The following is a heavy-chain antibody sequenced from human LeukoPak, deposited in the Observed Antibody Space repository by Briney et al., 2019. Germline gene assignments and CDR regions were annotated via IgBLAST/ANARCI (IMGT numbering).Heavy chain of an antibody. J-gene: IGHJ4*02. D-gene: IGHD3-3*01. V-gene: IGHV3-30*02. CDR1: GFTFSSYG. CDR2: IRYDGSNK. CDR3: ARDIQYDFWRHYYFDY. Sequence: PGGSLRLSCAASGFTFSSYGMHWVCQAPGKGLEWVAFIRYDGSNKYYADSVKGRFAISRDNSKNTLYLQMNSLRAEDTAVYYCARDIQYDFWRHYYFDYWGQGTLVTVSS.